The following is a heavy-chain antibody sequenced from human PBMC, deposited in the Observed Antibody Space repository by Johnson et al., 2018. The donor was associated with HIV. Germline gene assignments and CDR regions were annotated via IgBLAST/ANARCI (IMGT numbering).Heavy chain of an antibody. CDR3: TTDGRALWYYYDSSGYYSRAFDF. CDR2: IKSKTDGGTI. CDR1: GFTFSNAW. Sequence: VQLVESGGGLVKPGGSLRLSCAASGFTFSNAWMNWVRQAPGKGLEWVGRIKSKTDGGTIDYAAPVKGRFTISGDDSKNTLYLQMNSLKTEDTAVYYCTTDGRALWYYYDSSGYYSRAFDFWGQGTMVTVSS. J-gene: IGHJ3*01. V-gene: IGHV3-15*01. D-gene: IGHD3-22*01.